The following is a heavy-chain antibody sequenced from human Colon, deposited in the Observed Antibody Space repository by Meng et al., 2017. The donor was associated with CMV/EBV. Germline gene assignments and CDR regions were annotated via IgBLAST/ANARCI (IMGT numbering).Heavy chain of an antibody. J-gene: IGHJ4*02. Sequence: QVPLLESGPGLVKPSETLSLTCIVSGVSVTSGAYHWSWIRQSPGKGLEWIGYIYDTGITIYNPSLKSRVTIFLETSKNQFSLNLNSMTTADTAVYYCAKSRSSTPGIVDDWGQGTLVTVSS. CDR3: AKSRSSTPGIVDD. V-gene: IGHV4-61*08. CDR1: GVSVTSGAYH. CDR2: IYDTGIT. D-gene: IGHD2/OR15-2a*01.